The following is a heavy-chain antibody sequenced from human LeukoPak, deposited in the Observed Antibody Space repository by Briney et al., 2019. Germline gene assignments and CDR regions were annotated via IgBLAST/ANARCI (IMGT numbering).Heavy chain of an antibody. CDR1: GGSINSYY. Sequence: PSETLSLTCTDSGGSINSYYWSYIRQPPGKGLEWIAYIYYSGSSSYNPSLRSRVTISVDTSKNQFSLKLSSVTAADTAVYYCARHEIAAAGANAFDIWGQGTVVTVSS. D-gene: IGHD6-13*01. CDR3: ARHEIAAAGANAFDI. J-gene: IGHJ3*02. V-gene: IGHV4-59*08. CDR2: IYYSGSS.